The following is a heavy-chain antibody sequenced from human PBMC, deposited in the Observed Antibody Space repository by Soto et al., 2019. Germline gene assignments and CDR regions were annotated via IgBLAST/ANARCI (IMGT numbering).Heavy chain of an antibody. CDR2: ITSGGGGA. CDR3: AKDPDRYDYVWGTYRYIDH. D-gene: IGHD3-16*02. J-gene: IGHJ4*02. CDR1: EVTFASYD. V-gene: IGHV3-23*01. Sequence: GGSLRLSCVASEVTFASYDMDWVRQAPGKGLEWVSLITSGGGGANYADSVKGRFTISRDNSKNTLYLQMNSLRAEDTAVYYCAKDPDRYDYVWGTYRYIDHWGQGTLVTVSS.